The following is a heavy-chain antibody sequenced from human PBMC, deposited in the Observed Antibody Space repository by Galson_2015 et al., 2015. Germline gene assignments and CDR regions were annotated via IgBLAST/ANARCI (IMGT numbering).Heavy chain of an antibody. Sequence: SLRLSCAASGFTFSSYAMHWVRQAPGKGLEWVAVISYDGSNKYYADSVKGRFTISRDNSKDTLYLQMNSLRAEDTAVYYCARDPPAAKYGVDVWGQGTTVTVSS. D-gene: IGHD6-13*01. V-gene: IGHV3-30-3*01. CDR1: GFTFSSYA. J-gene: IGHJ6*02. CDR3: ARDPPAAKYGVDV. CDR2: ISYDGSNK.